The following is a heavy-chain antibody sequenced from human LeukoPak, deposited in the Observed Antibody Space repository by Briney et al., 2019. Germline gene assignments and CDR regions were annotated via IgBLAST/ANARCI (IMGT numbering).Heavy chain of an antibody. J-gene: IGHJ4*02. D-gene: IGHD3-3*01. Sequence: GGSLRLSCAASGFTFSSYSMNWVRQAPGKGLEWVSSISSSSSYIYYADSVKGRFTISRDNAKNSLYLQMNSLRAEDTAVYYCARSTSTVSYYDFWSGPTEATLDYWGQGTLVTVSS. CDR1: GFTFSSYS. V-gene: IGHV3-21*01. CDR3: ARSTSTVSYYDFWSGPTEATLDY. CDR2: ISSSSSYI.